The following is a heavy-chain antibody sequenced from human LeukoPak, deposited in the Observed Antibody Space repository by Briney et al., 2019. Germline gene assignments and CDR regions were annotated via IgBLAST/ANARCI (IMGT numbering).Heavy chain of an antibody. CDR3: ARAVGRQDAFDI. Sequence: SVKVSCKASGFTFTSSAMQWVRQARGQRLEWIGWIVVGSGNTNYAQKLQGRVTMTTDTSTSTAYMELRSLRSDDTAVYYCARAVGRQDAFDIWGQGTMVTVSS. CDR1: GFTFTSSA. CDR2: IVVGSGNT. V-gene: IGHV1-58*02. J-gene: IGHJ3*02.